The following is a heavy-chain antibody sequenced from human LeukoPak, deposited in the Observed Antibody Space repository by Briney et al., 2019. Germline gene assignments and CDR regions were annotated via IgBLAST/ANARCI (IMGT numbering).Heavy chain of an antibody. V-gene: IGHV3-7*01. CDR1: RFTFSSYS. J-gene: IGHJ4*02. CDR2: IKQNETEK. CDR3: ARLSEMFRGPQVIYYFDY. D-gene: IGHD3-10*01. Sequence: PGGSLRLSCAASRFTFSSYSMNWVRQAPGRGLNGVANIKQNETEKYYVDSVKGRFTISRDYARNSLYLQLNSLRAEDTAVYYCARLSEMFRGPQVIYYFDYWGQGTLVTVSS.